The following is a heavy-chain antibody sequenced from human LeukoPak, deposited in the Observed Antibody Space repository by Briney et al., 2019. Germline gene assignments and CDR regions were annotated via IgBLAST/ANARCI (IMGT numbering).Heavy chain of an antibody. CDR1: GGTFSSYA. CDR2: IIPIFGTA. J-gene: IGHJ5*02. CDR3: ARDVRRDGYNWFDP. V-gene: IGHV1-69*13. D-gene: IGHD5-24*01. Sequence: ASVKVSCKASGGTFSSYAVSWVRQAPGQGLEWMGGIIPIFGTANYAQKSQGRVTITADESTSTAYVELSSLRSEDTAVYYCARDVRRDGYNWFDPWGQGTLVTVSS.